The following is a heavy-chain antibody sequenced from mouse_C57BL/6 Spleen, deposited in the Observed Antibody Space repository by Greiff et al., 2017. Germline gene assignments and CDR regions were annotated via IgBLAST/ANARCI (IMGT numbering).Heavy chain of an antibody. Sequence: EVQLVESGGDLVKPGGSLKLSCAASGFTFSSYGMSWVRQTPDKRLEWVATISSGGSYTYYPDRVKGRFTISRDNAKNTLYLQMSSLKSEDTAMYYCARHELTGTCWFAYWGQGTLVTVSA. CDR3: ARHELTGTCWFAY. CDR1: GFTFSSYG. CDR2: ISSGGSYT. D-gene: IGHD4-1*01. V-gene: IGHV5-6*01. J-gene: IGHJ3*01.